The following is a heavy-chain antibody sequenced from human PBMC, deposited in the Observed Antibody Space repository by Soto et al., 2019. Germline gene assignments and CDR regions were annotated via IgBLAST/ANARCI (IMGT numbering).Heavy chain of an antibody. Sequence: QTGGSLRLSCAGTGLTFSSYEMNWVRQAPGKGLEWVSYINGSGTTIYYAASVKGRFTISRDNAKNSLYLQMSSLRAVDTAFYYCATKVYGTTYFGYWGQGALVTVSS. D-gene: IGHD1-7*01. J-gene: IGHJ4*02. CDR1: GLTFSSYE. V-gene: IGHV3-48*03. CDR2: INGSGTTI. CDR3: ATKVYGTTYFGY.